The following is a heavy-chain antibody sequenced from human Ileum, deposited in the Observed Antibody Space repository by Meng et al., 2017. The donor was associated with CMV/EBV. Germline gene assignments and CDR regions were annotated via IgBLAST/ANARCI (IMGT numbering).Heavy chain of an antibody. CDR3: ARGKWGSY. Sequence: SLKISCAASGFTFDDYAMHWVRQAPGKGLEWVSDISWNSGSIGYADSVKGRFTISRDNAKNSLYLQMNSLRAEGTAVYFCARGKWGSYWGQGTLVTVSS. CDR1: GFTFDDYA. D-gene: IGHD3-16*01. CDR2: ISWNSGSI. J-gene: IGHJ4*02. V-gene: IGHV3-9*01.